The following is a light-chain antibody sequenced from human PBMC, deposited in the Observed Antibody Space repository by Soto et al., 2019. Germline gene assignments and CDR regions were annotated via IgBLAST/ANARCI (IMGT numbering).Light chain of an antibody. CDR3: QQCGSSST. V-gene: IGKV3-20*01. Sequence: EIVLTQSPGTLSLSPGERATLSCRASQSVSSSYLAWYQQRAGQAPRLLMYGASTRATGIPDRFSGSGSGTDFTLTISRLEPEDFAVYYCQQCGSSSTFGQGTRLEIK. CDR2: GAS. CDR1: QSVSSSY. J-gene: IGKJ5*01.